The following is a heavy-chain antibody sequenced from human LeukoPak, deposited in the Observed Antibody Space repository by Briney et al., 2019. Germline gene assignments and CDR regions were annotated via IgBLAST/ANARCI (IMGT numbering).Heavy chain of an antibody. Sequence: PGRSLRLSCAASGFTFSSYGMHWVRQAPGKGLEWVAVISYDGSNKYYADSVKGRFTISRDNSKNTLYLQMNSLRAEDTAVYYCAKDLWTDSSGWNYFDYWGQGTLVTVSS. CDR2: ISYDGSNK. D-gene: IGHD6-19*01. CDR1: GFTFSSYG. J-gene: IGHJ4*02. CDR3: AKDLWTDSSGWNYFDY. V-gene: IGHV3-30*18.